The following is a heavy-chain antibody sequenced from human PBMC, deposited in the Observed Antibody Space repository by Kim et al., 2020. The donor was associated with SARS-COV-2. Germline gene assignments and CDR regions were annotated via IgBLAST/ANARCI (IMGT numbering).Heavy chain of an antibody. Sequence: GGSLRLSCAASGFTFSNAWMSLVRQAPGKGLEWVGRIKSKTDGGTTDYAAPVKGRFTISRDDSKNTLYLQMNSLKTEDTAVYYCTTDYYYYYDSSGYTPTDYWGQGTLVTVSS. D-gene: IGHD3-22*01. CDR3: TTDYYYYYDSSGYTPTDY. CDR2: IKSKTDGGTT. CDR1: GFTFSNAW. J-gene: IGHJ4*02. V-gene: IGHV3-15*01.